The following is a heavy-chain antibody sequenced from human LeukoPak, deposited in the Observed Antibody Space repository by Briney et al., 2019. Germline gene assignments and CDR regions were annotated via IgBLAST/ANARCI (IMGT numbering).Heavy chain of an antibody. D-gene: IGHD2-2*01. CDR3: ARVGFDRLVVVPAANFDY. CDR1: GYTFTSYG. V-gene: IGHV1-18*01. J-gene: IGHJ4*02. Sequence: GASVKVSCKASGYTFTSYGISWVRQAPGQGLEWMGWISAYNGNTNYAQKLQGRVTMTTDTSTSTAYMELRSLRSDDTAVYYCARVGFDRLVVVPAANFDYWGQGTLVTVSS. CDR2: ISAYNGNT.